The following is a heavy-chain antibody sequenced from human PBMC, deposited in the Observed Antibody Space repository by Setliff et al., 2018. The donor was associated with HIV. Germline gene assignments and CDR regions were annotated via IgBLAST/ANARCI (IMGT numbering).Heavy chain of an antibody. V-gene: IGHV1-69*13. J-gene: IGHJ5*02. CDR3: AIDFSGQHLVGGWFDP. CDR1: GGTFSSYA. Sequence: SVQVSCKASGGTFSSYAISWVRQAPGQGLEWMGGIIPMIGTVNYAQKFQGRVTITADESTSTAYMELSSLRADDKAVYYCAIDFSGQHLVGGWFDPWGQGTLVTVSS. D-gene: IGHD6-13*01. CDR2: IIPMIGTV.